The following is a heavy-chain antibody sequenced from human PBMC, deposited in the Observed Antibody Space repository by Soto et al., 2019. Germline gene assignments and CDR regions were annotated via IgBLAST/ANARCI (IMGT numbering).Heavy chain of an antibody. CDR3: ARERDDAFDI. V-gene: IGHV4-59*01. CDR2: IYYSGST. CDR1: GGSISSYY. Sequence: SXTLSLTCTVSGGSISSYYWSWIRQPPGKGLEWIGYIYYSGSTNYNPSLKSRVTISVDTSKNQFSLKLSSVTAADTAVYYCARERDDAFDIWGQGTMVTVSS. J-gene: IGHJ3*02.